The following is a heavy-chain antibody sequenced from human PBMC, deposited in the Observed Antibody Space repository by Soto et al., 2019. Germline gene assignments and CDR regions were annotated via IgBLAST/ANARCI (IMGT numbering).Heavy chain of an antibody. CDR2: ISAYNGNT. Sequence: ASVKVSCKASGYTFTSYGISWVRQAPGQGLEWMGWISAYNGNTNYAQKLQGRVTMTTDTSTSTAYMELRSLRSDGTAVYYCARDRGGGYSYGYYYYYGMDVWGQGTTVTVSS. CDR1: GYTFTSYG. V-gene: IGHV1-18*04. CDR3: ARDRGGGYSYGYYYYYGMDV. D-gene: IGHD5-18*01. J-gene: IGHJ6*02.